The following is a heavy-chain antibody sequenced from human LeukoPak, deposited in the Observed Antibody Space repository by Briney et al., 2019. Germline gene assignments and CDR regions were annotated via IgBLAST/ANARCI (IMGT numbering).Heavy chain of an antibody. Sequence: SQTLSLTCAISGDSVSSNSVTWNWIRQSPSRGLEWLGRTYYRSTWYNDYAASVTGRITVNPDTSKNQFSLHLNSVTPEDTAVYYCARRLTQYDCFDPWGQGILVTVSS. CDR3: ARRLTQYDCFDP. D-gene: IGHD2-2*01. CDR1: GDSVSSNSVT. CDR2: TYYRSTWYN. J-gene: IGHJ5*02. V-gene: IGHV6-1*01.